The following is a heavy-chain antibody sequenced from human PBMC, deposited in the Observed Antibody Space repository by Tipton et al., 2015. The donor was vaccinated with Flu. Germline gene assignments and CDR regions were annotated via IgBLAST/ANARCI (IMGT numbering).Heavy chain of an antibody. CDR1: GYSINSGYY. J-gene: IGHJ4*02. Sequence: LRLSCSVSGYSINSGYYWGWVRRPPGKGLEWIGYTYHGERTHYNSSLKSRVTISVDTSKSQFSLKLTSVTAADTAVYYCARRGYSNSSFDYWGQGTLVSVSS. CDR3: ARRGYSNSSFDY. CDR2: TYHGERT. V-gene: IGHV4-38-2*01. D-gene: IGHD6-6*01.